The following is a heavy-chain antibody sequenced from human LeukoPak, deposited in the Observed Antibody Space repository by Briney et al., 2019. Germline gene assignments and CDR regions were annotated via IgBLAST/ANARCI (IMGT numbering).Heavy chain of an antibody. J-gene: IGHJ4*02. D-gene: IGHD3-10*01. V-gene: IGHV3-23*01. CDR3: AKDTLWFGESHYFDY. CDR1: GFTFSSYA. Sequence: PGGSLRLSCAASGFTFSSYAMSWVRQAPGKGLEWVSAISGSGGSTYYADSVKGRFTISRDNSKNTLYLQMNSLRAEDTAVYYCAKDTLWFGESHYFDYWGQGTLVTVSS. CDR2: ISGSGGST.